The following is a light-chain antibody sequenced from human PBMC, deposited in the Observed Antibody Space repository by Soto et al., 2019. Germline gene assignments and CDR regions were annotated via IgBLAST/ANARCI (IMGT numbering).Light chain of an antibody. CDR1: SSDVGGYDF. Sequence: QSVLTQPPSASGSPGQSVTISCTGTSSDVGGYDFVSWYQQHPGKAPKLMIHEVSKRPSGVPDRFSGSKSGNTASLTVSGLQAEDEADYYCSSYADSNNYVFGTGTKVPVL. V-gene: IGLV2-8*01. J-gene: IGLJ1*01. CDR3: SSYADSNNYV. CDR2: EVS.